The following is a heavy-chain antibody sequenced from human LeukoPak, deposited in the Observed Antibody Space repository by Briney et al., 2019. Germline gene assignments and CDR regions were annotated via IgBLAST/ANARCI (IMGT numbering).Heavy chain of an antibody. CDR3: AKANMVRGVTLKFDY. J-gene: IGHJ4*02. Sequence: ASVKVSCKASGYTFTGYYMHWVRQAPGQGLEWMGGIIPIFGTANYAQKFQGRVTITADESTSTAYMELSSLRSEDTAVYYCAKANMVRGVTLKFDYWGQGTLVTVSS. CDR2: IIPIFGTA. V-gene: IGHV1-69*13. D-gene: IGHD3-10*01. CDR1: GYTFTGYY.